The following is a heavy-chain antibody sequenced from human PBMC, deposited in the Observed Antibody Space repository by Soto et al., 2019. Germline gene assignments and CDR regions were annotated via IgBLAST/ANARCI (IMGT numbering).Heavy chain of an antibody. V-gene: IGHV4-39*01. CDR2: FFIGGNT. D-gene: IGHD6-19*01. J-gene: IGHJ4*01. Sequence: SETLSLTCTVSGGSISSSTYYWGWMRQPPGKGLEWIASFFIGGNTYYNTSLKNRVTISVDTSNNQLSLKLRSMTAADTAVYYCARHDGFSSGWIFDYWGHGTLVTVSS. CDR3: ARHDGFSSGWIFDY. CDR1: GGSISSSTYY.